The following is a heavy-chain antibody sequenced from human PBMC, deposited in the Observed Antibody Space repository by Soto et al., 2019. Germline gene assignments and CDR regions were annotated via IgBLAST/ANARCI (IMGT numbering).Heavy chain of an antibody. V-gene: IGHV3-30-3*01. J-gene: IGHJ6*02. D-gene: IGHD4-17*01. Sequence: QEQLVESGGGVVQPGGSLRLSCTASGFTFSTYAIHWVRQAPGKGLEWVAVISYDGSHKYYADAVEGRFTISRDNSKNTENLQMTGLRAEDTAVYYCARDLRKRRESYARNMDVWGQGTTVTVSS. CDR2: ISYDGSHK. CDR1: GFTFSTYA. CDR3: ARDLRKRRESYARNMDV.